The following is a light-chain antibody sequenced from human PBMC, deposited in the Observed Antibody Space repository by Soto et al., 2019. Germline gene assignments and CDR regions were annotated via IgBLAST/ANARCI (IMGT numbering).Light chain of an antibody. CDR2: DAS. J-gene: IGKJ3*01. V-gene: IGKV3-11*01. CDR3: QQRSKWPPLFT. Sequence: EIVLTQSPATLSLSPGERATLSCRASQSVSSYLAWYQQKPGQAPRLLIYDASNRATGIPARFSGSGSGTDFTLPISSLEPEDFAVYYCQQRSKWPPLFTFGPGTKVDIK. CDR1: QSVSSY.